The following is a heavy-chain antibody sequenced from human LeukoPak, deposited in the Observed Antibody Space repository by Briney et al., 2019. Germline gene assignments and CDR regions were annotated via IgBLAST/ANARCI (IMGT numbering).Heavy chain of an antibody. J-gene: IGHJ4*02. CDR3: ASVTTYSSGWYDFDY. Sequence: ASVKVSCKASGYTFTGYYMHWVRQAPGQGLEWMGWINPNSGGTNYAQKFQGRVTMTRDTSISTAYMELSRLRSDDTAVYYCASVTTYSSGWYDFDYWGQGTLVTVSS. CDR1: GYTFTGYY. CDR2: INPNSGGT. V-gene: IGHV1-2*02. D-gene: IGHD6-19*01.